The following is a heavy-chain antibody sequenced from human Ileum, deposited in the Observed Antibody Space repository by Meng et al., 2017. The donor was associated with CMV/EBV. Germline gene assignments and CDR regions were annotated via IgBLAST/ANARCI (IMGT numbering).Heavy chain of an antibody. V-gene: IGHV4-30-4*01. D-gene: IGHD4-17*01. CDR1: GDSISSGHYY. CDR3: ARGDGYLIEY. CDR2: IHDSGST. Sequence: QVQLQESGPGLVQPSQTLSLTCTVSGDSISSGHYYWSWIRQTPGKGLEWIGHIHDSGSTYYNPSLQSRVTISVDTSKNQFSLKLSSVTAADTAVYYCARGDGYLIEYWGQGTLVTVSS. J-gene: IGHJ4*02.